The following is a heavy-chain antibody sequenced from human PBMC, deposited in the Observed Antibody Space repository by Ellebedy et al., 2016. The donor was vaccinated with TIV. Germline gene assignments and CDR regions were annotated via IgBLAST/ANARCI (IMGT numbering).Heavy chain of an antibody. V-gene: IGHV4-39*07. CDR3: ARERQSYDF. Sequence: MPSETLSLTCSVPGGSINRNLSYWGSIRQPPGKGLEWIGTIYYTGSTYYNPSLQSRVTISLDTSKNQFSLRLTSVTAADTAVYYCARERQSYDFWGQGTLVTVSS. CDR2: IYYTGST. J-gene: IGHJ4*02. CDR1: GGSINRNLSY.